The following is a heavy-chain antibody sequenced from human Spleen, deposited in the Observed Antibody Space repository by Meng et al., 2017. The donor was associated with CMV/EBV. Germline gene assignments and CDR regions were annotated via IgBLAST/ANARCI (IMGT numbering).Heavy chain of an antibody. CDR2: INHSGST. D-gene: IGHD3-10*01. J-gene: IGHJ5*02. CDR3: ARVGITMVRGVMRAPFDP. V-gene: IGHV4-34*01. Sequence: SETLSLTCAVYGGSFSGYYWSWIRQPPGKGLEWIGEINHSGSTNYNPSLKSRVTISVDTSKNQFSLKLSSVTAADTAVYYCARVGITMVRGVMRAPFDPWGQGTLVTVSS. CDR1: GGSFSGYY.